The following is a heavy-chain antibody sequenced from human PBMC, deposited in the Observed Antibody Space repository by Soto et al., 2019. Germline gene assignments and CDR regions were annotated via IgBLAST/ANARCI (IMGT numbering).Heavy chain of an antibody. CDR1: GGSFSGYY. V-gene: IGHV4-34*01. J-gene: IGHJ4*02. CDR3: ARGIAARPTGFDY. D-gene: IGHD6-6*01. Sequence: QVQLQQWGAGLLKPSETLSLTCAVYGGSFSGYYWSWIRQPPGKGLEWIGEINHSGSTNYNPSLKSRVTISVDTSKNQFSLKLSSVTAADTAVNYCARGIAARPTGFDYWGQGTLVTVSS. CDR2: INHSGST.